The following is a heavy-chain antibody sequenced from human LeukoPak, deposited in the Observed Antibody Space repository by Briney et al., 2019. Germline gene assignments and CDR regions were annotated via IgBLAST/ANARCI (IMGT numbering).Heavy chain of an antibody. J-gene: IGHJ5*02. D-gene: IGHD4/OR15-4a*01. CDR3: ARVRVPKGDWFDP. CDR2: INHSGST. Sequence: SETLSLTCAVYGGSFSGYYWSWIRQPPGKGLEWIGEINHSGSTNYNPSLKSRVTISVDTSKNQFSLKLSSVTAADTAVYYCARVRVPKGDWFDPWGQGTLVTVSS. CDR1: GGSFSGYY. V-gene: IGHV4-34*01.